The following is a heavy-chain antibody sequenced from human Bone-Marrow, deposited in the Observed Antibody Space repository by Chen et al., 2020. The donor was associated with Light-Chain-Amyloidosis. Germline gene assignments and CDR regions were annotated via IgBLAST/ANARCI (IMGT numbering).Heavy chain of an antibody. Sequence: QVQLVESGGGLVKPGGSLRPSCAASGFSFSDFYMSWIRQAPGKGLEWLSYISSSGNTIDYADSVKGRFTISRDNAKKSLYLQMNSLRAEDTAVYYCARDRVDYSKYGGRFDNWGQGTLVTVSS. V-gene: IGHV3-11*01. CDR3: ARDRVDYSKYGGRFDN. CDR1: GFSFSDFY. J-gene: IGHJ4*02. CDR2: ISSSGNTI. D-gene: IGHD4-4*01.